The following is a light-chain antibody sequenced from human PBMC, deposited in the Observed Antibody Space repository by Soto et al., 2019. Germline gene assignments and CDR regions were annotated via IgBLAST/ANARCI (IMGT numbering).Light chain of an antibody. V-gene: IGKV1-39*01. Sequence: IQMTQSPSSLSASVGERVTITCRASQRIRTDLNWYQQRPGKAPKVLIYVASTLQSGVPSRFSGSASGTDFNFTITSLQPEDFALYYCQQSYKNPHTFGGGTRVELK. CDR1: QRIRTD. CDR2: VAS. CDR3: QQSYKNPHT. J-gene: IGKJ4*01.